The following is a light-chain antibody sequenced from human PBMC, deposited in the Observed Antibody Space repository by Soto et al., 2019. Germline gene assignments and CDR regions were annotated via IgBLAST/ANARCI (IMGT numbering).Light chain of an antibody. CDR3: QKYGDRPRT. CDR2: DES. Sequence: VLTQSPATLSLSAGDRAALPFRASQSIGSAIAWYHQRSGQAPRILIFDESIRVPTTPARLSGSVSGTELNLTISSLESEDIAVYFCQKYGDRPRTFGQGTKVDI. V-gene: IGKV3-15*01. J-gene: IGKJ1*01. CDR1: QSIGSA.